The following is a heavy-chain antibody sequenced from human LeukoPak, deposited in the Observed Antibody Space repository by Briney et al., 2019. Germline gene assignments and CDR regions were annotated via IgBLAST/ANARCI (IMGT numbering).Heavy chain of an antibody. CDR2: IYNDDTT. CDR3: ARVPEIQYCSSTTCSPLHFDY. D-gene: IGHD2-2*01. V-gene: IGHV3-66*02. J-gene: IGHJ4*02. CDR1: RFSVSTNY. Sequence: PGGSLRLSCADSRFSVSTNYMSWVRQAPGKGLEWVSLIYNDDTTYYTDSVKGRFTFSRDYYKNTQYLQMDSLRAEDTAVYYCARVPEIQYCSSTTCSPLHFDYGGQGTLVAVSS.